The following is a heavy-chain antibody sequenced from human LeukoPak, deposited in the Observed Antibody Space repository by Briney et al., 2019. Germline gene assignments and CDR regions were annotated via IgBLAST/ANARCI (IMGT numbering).Heavy chain of an antibody. CDR3: ARDGGTGYFDY. V-gene: IGHV4-59*12. J-gene: IGHJ4*02. CDR2: IYYSGST. CDR1: GFTFSSYA. D-gene: IGHD3-16*01. Sequence: PGGSLRLSCAASGFTFSSYAMHWVRQAPGKGLEWIGYIYYSGSTNYNPSLKSRVTISVDTSKNQFSLKLSSVTAADTAVYSCARDGGTGYFDYWGQGTLVTVSS.